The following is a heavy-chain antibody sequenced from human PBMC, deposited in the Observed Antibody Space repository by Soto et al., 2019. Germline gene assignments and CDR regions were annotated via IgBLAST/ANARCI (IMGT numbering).Heavy chain of an antibody. J-gene: IGHJ6*02. CDR2: INIDGSST. CDR1: GVTFSSYW. CDR3: TRDPRFCISTSCDTYYYYGMDV. Sequence: GGSLRLSCAASGVTFSSYWMHWVRQAPGKGLVWVSRINIDGSSTSYADSVKGRFTISRDNAKNTLYLQMNSLRAEDTAVYYCTRDPRFCISTSCDTYYYYGMDVWGQGTTVTVSS. V-gene: IGHV3-74*01. D-gene: IGHD2-2*02.